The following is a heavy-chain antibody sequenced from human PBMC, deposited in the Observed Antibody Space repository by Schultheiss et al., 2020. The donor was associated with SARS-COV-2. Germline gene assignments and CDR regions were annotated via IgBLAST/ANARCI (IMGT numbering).Heavy chain of an antibody. V-gene: IGHV4-59*01. CDR1: GGSISSYY. CDR2: IYYSGST. J-gene: IGHJ6*02. D-gene: IGHD6-13*01. CDR3: ASLAGIAAAGTPNLYYYYGMDV. Sequence: SQTLSLTCTVSGGSISSYYWSWIRQPPGKGLEWIGYIYYSGSTNYNPPLKSRVTISVDTSKNQSPLKLSSVTAADTAVYYCASLAGIAAAGTPNLYYYYGMDVWGQGTTVTVSS.